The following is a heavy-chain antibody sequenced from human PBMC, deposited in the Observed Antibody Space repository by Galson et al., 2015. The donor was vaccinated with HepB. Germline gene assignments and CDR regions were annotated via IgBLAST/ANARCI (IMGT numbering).Heavy chain of an antibody. V-gene: IGHV2-70*11. CDR3: ARTPIVGATSSQESGYYYGMDV. J-gene: IGHJ6*02. CDR1: GFSLSTSGMC. D-gene: IGHD1-26*01. CDR2: IDWDDDK. Sequence: PALVKPTQTLTLTCTFSGFSLSTSGMCVSWIRQPPGKALEWLARIDWDDDKYYSTSLKTRLTISKDTSKNQVVLTMTNMDPVDTATYYCARTPIVGATSSQESGYYYGMDVWGQGTTVTVSS.